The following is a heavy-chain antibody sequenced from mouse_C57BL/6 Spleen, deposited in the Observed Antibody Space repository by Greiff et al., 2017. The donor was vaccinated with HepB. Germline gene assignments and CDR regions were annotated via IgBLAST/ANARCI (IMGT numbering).Heavy chain of an antibody. CDR1: GYTFTSYD. Sequence: QVQLKQSGPELVKPGASVKLSCKASGYTFTSYDINWVKQRPGQGLEWIGWIYPRDGSTKYNEKFKGKATLTVDTSSSTAYMELHSLTSEDSAVYFCARSGIYYGNYPDYWGQGTTLTVSS. CDR3: ARSGIYYGNYPDY. CDR2: IYPRDGST. J-gene: IGHJ2*01. D-gene: IGHD2-1*01. V-gene: IGHV1-85*01.